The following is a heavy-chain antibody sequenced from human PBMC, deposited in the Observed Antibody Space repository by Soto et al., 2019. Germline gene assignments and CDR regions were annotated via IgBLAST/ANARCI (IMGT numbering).Heavy chain of an antibody. D-gene: IGHD5-18*01. CDR3: ARSPGYSYGHYFDY. CDR2: INAGNGNT. V-gene: IGHV1-3*01. J-gene: IGHJ4*02. Sequence: ASVRVAGRASGYTCTSCAMHWVRQAPGQRLEWMGWINAGNGNTKYSQKFQGRVTITRDTSASTACMELSSLRSEDTAVYYCARSPGYSYGHYFDYWGQGTLVTVSS. CDR1: GYTCTSCA.